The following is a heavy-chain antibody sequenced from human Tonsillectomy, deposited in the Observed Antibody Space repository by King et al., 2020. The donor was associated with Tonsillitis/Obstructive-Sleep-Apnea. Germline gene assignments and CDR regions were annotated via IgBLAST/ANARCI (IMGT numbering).Heavy chain of an antibody. V-gene: IGHV3-48*03. CDR1: GFTFSSYE. CDR2: ISSSGSTI. D-gene: IGHD2-2*01. J-gene: IGHJ4*02. Sequence: VQLVESGGGLVQPGGSLRLSCAASGFTFSSYEMNWVRQAPGKGLEWVSYISSSGSTIYYADSVKGRFTISRDNAKNSLYLQMNSLRAEDTAVYYCAREVCSSTSCYDYWGQGTLVTVSS. CDR3: AREVCSSTSCYDY.